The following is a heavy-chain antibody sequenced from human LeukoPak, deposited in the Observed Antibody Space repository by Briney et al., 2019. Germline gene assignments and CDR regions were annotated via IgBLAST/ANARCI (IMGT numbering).Heavy chain of an antibody. D-gene: IGHD3-16*02. CDR2: ISGSGDST. J-gene: IGHJ4*02. V-gene: IGHV3-23*01. CDR3: AKDELSVTGYFDH. Sequence: GGSLRLSCAASGFIFSSYAMSWVRQAPGKGLEWVSGISGSGDSTYYADSVKGRFTIFRDNSKNTLYLQMSSLRAEDTAVYYCAKDELSVTGYFDHWGQGTLVTVSS. CDR1: GFIFSSYA.